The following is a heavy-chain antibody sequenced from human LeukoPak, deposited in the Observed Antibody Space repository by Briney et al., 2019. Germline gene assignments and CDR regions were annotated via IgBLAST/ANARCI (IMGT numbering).Heavy chain of an antibody. D-gene: IGHD3-3*01. CDR1: GYSFSAYY. Sequence: GASVKVSCKASGYSFSAYYIHWVRQAPGQGLEWMGWLNPNSGGTSYAQKFQGRVTMTRDTSISTAYMELSSLRSDYTAVYYCARDEREWLSLILSDDAFDIWGQGTMVTVSS. CDR3: ARDEREWLSLILSDDAFDI. CDR2: LNPNSGGT. V-gene: IGHV1-2*02. J-gene: IGHJ3*02.